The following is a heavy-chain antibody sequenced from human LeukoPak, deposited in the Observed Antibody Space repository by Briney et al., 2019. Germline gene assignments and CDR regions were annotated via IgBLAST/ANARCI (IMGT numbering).Heavy chain of an antibody. Sequence: ASVKVSCKASGYTFTNYGISWVRQAPGQGLEWMGWISAYNGNTNYAQKLQGRVTMTTDTSTSTAYMELRSLRSDDTAVYYCAREIAVPHTTVDFDFWGQGTLVTVPS. V-gene: IGHV1-18*01. CDR3: AREIAVPHTTVDFDF. D-gene: IGHD4-23*01. CDR1: GYTFTNYG. CDR2: ISAYNGNT. J-gene: IGHJ4*02.